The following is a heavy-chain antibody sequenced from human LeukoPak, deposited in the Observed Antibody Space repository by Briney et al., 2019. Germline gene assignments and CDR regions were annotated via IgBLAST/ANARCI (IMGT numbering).Heavy chain of an antibody. CDR1: EFTFSSYA. CDR2: ISSNGGST. CDR3: AREQIQLWSTIDY. D-gene: IGHD5-18*01. Sequence: GGSLRLSCAASEFTFSSYAMHWARQAPGKGLEYVSAISSNGGSTYYANSVKGRFTISRDNSKNTLYLQMGSLRAEDMAVYYCAREQIQLWSTIDYWGQGTLVTVSS. V-gene: IGHV3-64*01. J-gene: IGHJ4*02.